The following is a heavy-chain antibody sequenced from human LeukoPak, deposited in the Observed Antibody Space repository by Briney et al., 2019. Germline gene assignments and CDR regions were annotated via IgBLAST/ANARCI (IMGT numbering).Heavy chain of an antibody. CDR1: GGTFSSYT. CDR3: ASTNSSSWYDPDQCAFDI. Sequence: GASVKVSCKASGGTFSSYTISWVRQAPGQGLEWMGRIIPILGIANYAQKFQGRVTITADKSTSTAYMELSSLRSEDTAVYYCASTNSSSWYDPDQCAFDIWGQGTMLTVSS. V-gene: IGHV1-69*02. D-gene: IGHD6-13*01. CDR2: IIPILGIA. J-gene: IGHJ3*02.